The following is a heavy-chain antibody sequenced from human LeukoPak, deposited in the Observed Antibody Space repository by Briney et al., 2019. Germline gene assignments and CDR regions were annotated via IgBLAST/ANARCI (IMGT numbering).Heavy chain of an antibody. D-gene: IGHD3-22*01. J-gene: IGHJ5*02. CDR1: GGSISSGGYS. CDR3: ARAYYYDSSGYRYNWFDP. Sequence: SQTLSLTCAVSGGSISSGGYSWSWIRQPPGKGLEWIGYIYHSGSTYYNPSLKSRVTISVDRSKNQFSLKLSSVTAADTAVYYCARAYYYDSSGYRYNWFDPWGQGTLITVSS. V-gene: IGHV4-30-2*01. CDR2: IYHSGST.